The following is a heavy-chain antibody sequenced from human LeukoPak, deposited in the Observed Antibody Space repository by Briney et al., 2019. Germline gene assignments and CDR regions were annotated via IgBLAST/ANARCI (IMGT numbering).Heavy chain of an antibody. V-gene: IGHV3-21*01. Sequence: GGSLRLSCAASGFTFSSYSMNWVRQAPGKGLEWVSSISSSSSYIYYADSVKGRFTISRDNAKNSLYLQMNSLRAEDTAVYYCARVPLRDSVNWFDPWGQGTLVTVSS. D-gene: IGHD2-15*01. J-gene: IGHJ5*02. CDR2: ISSSSSYI. CDR3: ARVPLRDSVNWFDP. CDR1: GFTFSSYS.